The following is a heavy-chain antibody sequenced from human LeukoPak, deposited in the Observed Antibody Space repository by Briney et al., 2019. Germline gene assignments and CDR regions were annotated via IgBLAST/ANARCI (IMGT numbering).Heavy chain of an antibody. CDR3: ARQTGAGLFILP. J-gene: IGHJ4*02. Sequence: SEPLSLTCTVSGGSISSSNYYWGWLRQPPGTGLEWIGIIYYSGNTYYNPSLKSRVTISVDTSKNQFSLILTSVTAADTAVYYCARQTGAGLFILPGGQGTLVTVSS. CDR2: IYYSGNT. CDR1: GGSISSSNYY. D-gene: IGHD3-3*01. V-gene: IGHV4-39*01.